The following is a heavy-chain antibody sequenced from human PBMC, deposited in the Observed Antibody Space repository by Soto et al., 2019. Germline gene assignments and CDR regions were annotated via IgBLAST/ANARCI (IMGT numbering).Heavy chain of an antibody. CDR1: GDSFTKYD. CDR2: MNANTGNT. V-gene: IGHV1-8*01. Sequence: ASVKVSCKASGDSFTKYDIHWVRQATGQGREWMGWMNANTGNTGFAQKFRGRVTLTRNTPISTAYMEVSSLRSDDTAVYFCARRKDRSGPHYFDYWGQGTLVTVSS. CDR3: ARRKDRSGPHYFDY. J-gene: IGHJ4*02.